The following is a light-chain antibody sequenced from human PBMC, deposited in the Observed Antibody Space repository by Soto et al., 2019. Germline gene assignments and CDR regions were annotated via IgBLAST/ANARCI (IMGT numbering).Light chain of an antibody. CDR3: CSYAGSYTFV. CDR1: SSDVGGYNY. J-gene: IGLJ2*01. Sequence: QSALTQPRSVSGSPGQSVIISCTGTSSDVGGYNYVSWYQQHPDKAPKLMIYDVSKRPSGVPDRFSGSKSGNTASLTISGLQAEDEADYYCCSYAGSYTFVFGGGTKVTVL. V-gene: IGLV2-11*01. CDR2: DVS.